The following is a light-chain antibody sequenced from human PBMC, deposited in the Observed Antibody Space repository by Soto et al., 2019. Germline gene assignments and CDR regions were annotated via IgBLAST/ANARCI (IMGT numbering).Light chain of an antibody. Sequence: QAVVTQSPSASASLGASVKLTCTLSSGHSSYAIAWHQQQPEKGPRYLMKVNTDGSHNKGDGIPDRFSGSSSGAERYLTISRLQSEDEADYYCQTWGAGFSVVFGGGTKVTVL. CDR3: QTWGAGFSVV. CDR2: VNTDGSH. CDR1: SGHSSYA. J-gene: IGLJ2*01. V-gene: IGLV4-69*01.